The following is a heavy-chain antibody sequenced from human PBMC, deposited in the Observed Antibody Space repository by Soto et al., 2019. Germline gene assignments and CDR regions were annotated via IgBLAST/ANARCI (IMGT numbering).Heavy chain of an antibody. V-gene: IGHV5-10-1*01. CDR2: IDPSDSYT. Sequence: GESLKISCKGSGYSFTSYWISWVRQMPGKGLEWMGRIDPSDSYTNYSPSFQGHVTISADKSISTAYLQWSSLKASDTAMYYCARLLPYSGTFRRTFDYWDQGTLVTVSS. CDR3: ARLLPYSGTFRRTFDY. CDR1: GYSFTSYW. J-gene: IGHJ4*02. D-gene: IGHD1-26*01.